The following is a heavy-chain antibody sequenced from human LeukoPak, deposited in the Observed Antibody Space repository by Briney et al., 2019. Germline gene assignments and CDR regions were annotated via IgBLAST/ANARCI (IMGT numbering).Heavy chain of an antibody. V-gene: IGHV1-69*05. D-gene: IGHD2-2*01. Sequence: ASVKVSCKASGGTFSSYAISWVRQAPGQGLEWMGGIIPIFGTANYAQKFQGRVTITTDESTSTAYMELSSLRSEDTAVYYCARSDIVVVPAGECAFDIWGQGTMVTVSS. CDR3: ARSDIVVVPAGECAFDI. CDR2: IIPIFGTA. J-gene: IGHJ3*02. CDR1: GGTFSSYA.